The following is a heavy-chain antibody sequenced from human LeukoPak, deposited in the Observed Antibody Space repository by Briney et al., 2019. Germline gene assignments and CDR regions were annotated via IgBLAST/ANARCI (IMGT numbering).Heavy chain of an antibody. CDR2: INHSGST. CDR3: AGGYLVAGWAFDI. CDR1: GGSFSGYY. D-gene: IGHD6-19*01. V-gene: IGHV4-34*01. J-gene: IGHJ3*02. Sequence: SETLSLTCAVYGGSFSGYYWSWIRQPPGKGLEWIGEINHSGSTNYNPSLKSRVTISVDTSKNQFSLKLSSVTAADTAVYYCAGGYLVAGWAFDIWGQGTMVTVSS.